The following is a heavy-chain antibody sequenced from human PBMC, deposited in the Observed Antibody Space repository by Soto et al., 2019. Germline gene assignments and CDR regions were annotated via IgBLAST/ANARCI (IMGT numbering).Heavy chain of an antibody. CDR1: GGSISSGGYY. CDR3: AREGGIVGATAADY. D-gene: IGHD1-26*01. V-gene: IGHV4-31*03. CDR2: IYYSGRT. Sequence: QVQLQESGPGLVKPSQTLSLTCTVSGGSISSGGYYWSWIRHHPGQGLEWIGYIYYSGRTYYNPSLKSRVTISVDTSKNQFSLKLSSVTAADTAVYYCAREGGIVGATAADYWGQGTLVTVSS. J-gene: IGHJ4*02.